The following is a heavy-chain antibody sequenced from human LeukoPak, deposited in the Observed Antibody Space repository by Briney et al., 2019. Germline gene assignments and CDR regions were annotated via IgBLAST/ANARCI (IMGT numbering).Heavy chain of an antibody. D-gene: IGHD5-24*01. CDR3: ARGGSRWLQFRYFDY. V-gene: IGHV4-34*01. Sequence: PSETLSLTCAVYGGSFSGYYWSWIRRPPGKGLEWIGEINHSGSTNYNPSLKSRVTISVDTSKNQFSLKLSSVTAADTAVYYCARGGSRWLQFRYFDYWGQGTLVTVSS. J-gene: IGHJ4*02. CDR2: INHSGST. CDR1: GGSFSGYY.